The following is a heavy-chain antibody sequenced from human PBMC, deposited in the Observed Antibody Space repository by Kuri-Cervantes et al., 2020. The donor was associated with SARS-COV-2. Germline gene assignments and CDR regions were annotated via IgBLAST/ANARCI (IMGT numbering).Heavy chain of an antibody. Sequence: GSLRLSCAVSGYSISSFYYWGWIRQPPGKGLEWIGSISHSESTNYNPSLKSRVTISVDTSKNQFSLKLSSVTAADTAVYYCARGGGGGYSSSWYSGSYYMDVWGKGTTVTVSS. CDR3: ARGGGGGYSSSWYSGSYYMDV. CDR2: ISHSEST. V-gene: IGHV4-38-2*01. J-gene: IGHJ6*03. CDR1: GYSISSFYY. D-gene: IGHD6-13*01.